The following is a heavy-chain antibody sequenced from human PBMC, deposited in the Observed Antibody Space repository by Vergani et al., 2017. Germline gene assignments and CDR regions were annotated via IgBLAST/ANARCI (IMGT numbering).Heavy chain of an antibody. D-gene: IGHD2-15*01. CDR3: ARSRPCCTSGSCPAI. V-gene: IGHV4-61*02. CDR2: IHTGGST. J-gene: IGHJ4*02. CDR1: GESIRSVSHY. Sequence: QVKLQESGPGLLKPSQTLALPFTVPGESIRSVSHYWSWIRQPAGKGPERIGHIHTGGSTDLNPSFKSRVSISVDTSKSQFSLKLNSVTVADTAAYYCARSRPCCTSGSCPAIWGQGTLVTVSS.